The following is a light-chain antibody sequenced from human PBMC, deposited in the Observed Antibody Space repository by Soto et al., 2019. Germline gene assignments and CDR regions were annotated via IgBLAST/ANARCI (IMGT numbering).Light chain of an antibody. V-gene: IGKV4-1*01. CDR3: QQYLAIPRT. Sequence: DIVMTQSPDSLAVSLGERATINCKSCQSVIYSANNKNCLAWYQQKPGQPPKLLIYWASTRESGVPDRFSGSGSGTDCPLTISSLQAEDGAVYYCQQYLAIPRTFGQGTKVEIK. CDR1: QSVIYSANNKNC. CDR2: WAS. J-gene: IGKJ1*01.